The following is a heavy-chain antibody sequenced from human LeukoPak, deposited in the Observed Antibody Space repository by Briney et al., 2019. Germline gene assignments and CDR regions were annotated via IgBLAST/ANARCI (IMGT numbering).Heavy chain of an antibody. D-gene: IGHD3-3*01. CDR1: GLTFSSFW. Sequence: PGGPLKLSCAASGLTFSSFWMSWVRQAPGKGLEWVANIKKDGSQKYYVDSVEGRFTISRDNAKNSLYLQMDSLRADDTAVYYCTRVFGGYDVSDYWGQGTLVTVSS. CDR2: IKKDGSQK. J-gene: IGHJ4*02. CDR3: TRVFGGYDVSDY. V-gene: IGHV3-7*03.